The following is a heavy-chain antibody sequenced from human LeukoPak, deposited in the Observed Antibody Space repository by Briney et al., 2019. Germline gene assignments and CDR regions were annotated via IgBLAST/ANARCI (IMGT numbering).Heavy chain of an antibody. D-gene: IGHD2-2*01. J-gene: IGHJ3*02. CDR2: IYSGGST. CDR1: GFTFSSNY. V-gene: IGHV3-53*01. Sequence: GGSLRLSCAASGFTFSSNYMSWVRQAPGKGLEWVSVIYSGGSTYYADSVKGRFTISRDNSKNTLYLQMNSLRAEDTAVYYCARGALDCSSTSCYLADNDAFDIWGQGTMVTVSS. CDR3: ARGALDCSSTSCYLADNDAFDI.